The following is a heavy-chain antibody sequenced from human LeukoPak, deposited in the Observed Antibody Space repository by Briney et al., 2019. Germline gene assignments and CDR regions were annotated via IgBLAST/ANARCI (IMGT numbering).Heavy chain of an antibody. CDR1: GFTFSSYG. Sequence: PGGSLRLSCAASGFTFSSYGMNWVRQAPGKGLEWVSSISSSGRNIFYADSVTGRFTISRDNANNSLYLQMNSLRPEDTAVYYCAKVEYGDYNYYYYGMDVWGQGTTVTVSS. V-gene: IGHV3-21*01. D-gene: IGHD4-17*01. CDR2: ISSSGRNI. J-gene: IGHJ6*02. CDR3: AKVEYGDYNYYYYGMDV.